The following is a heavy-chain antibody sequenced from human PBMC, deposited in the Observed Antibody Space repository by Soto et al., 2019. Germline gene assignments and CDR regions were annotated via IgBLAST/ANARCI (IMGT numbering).Heavy chain of an antibody. CDR1: GFSLSTSGVG. CDR3: AHAAYDSGDFYCLDV. CDR2: IYWNDDK. J-gene: IGHJ6*02. V-gene: IGHV2-5*01. Sequence: QITLKESGPTLVKPTQTLTLTCTFSGFSLSTSGVGVGWIRQPPGTALEWLTLIYWNDDKRYSPSLTSRLTNTKDTPKNHVVLTMTNMDPVDTATSYCAHAAYDSGDFYCLDVWGQGTTVTVSS. D-gene: IGHD3-9*01.